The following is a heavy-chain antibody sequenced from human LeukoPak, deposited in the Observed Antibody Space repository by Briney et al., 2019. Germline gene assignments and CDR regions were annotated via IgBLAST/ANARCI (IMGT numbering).Heavy chain of an antibody. V-gene: IGHV4-59*01. D-gene: IGHD3-16*02. J-gene: IGHJ4*02. CDR3: AREYVWGSYRPIGY. CDR2: IYYSGST. CDR1: GASISSYY. Sequence: SETLSLTCTVSGASISSYYWNWIRQPPGKGLEWIGYIYYSGSTSYNPSLKSRVTISVDTSKNQFSLKLSSVTAADTAVYYCAREYVWGSYRPIGYWGQGTLVTVSS.